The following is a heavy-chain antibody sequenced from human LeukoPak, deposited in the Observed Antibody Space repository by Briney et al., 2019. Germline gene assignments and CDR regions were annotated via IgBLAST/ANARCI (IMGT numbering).Heavy chain of an antibody. CDR3: AKDLSWGGSGNGIRAFDI. D-gene: IGHD3-10*01. Sequence: GGSLRLSCAASGFTFSSYWMHWVRQAPGKGLVWVSRINSDGSSTSYADSVKGRFTISRDNAKNSLYLQMNSLRAEDTALYYCAKDLSWGGSGNGIRAFDIWGQGTMVTVSS. J-gene: IGHJ3*02. CDR2: INSDGSST. CDR1: GFTFSSYW. V-gene: IGHV3-74*01.